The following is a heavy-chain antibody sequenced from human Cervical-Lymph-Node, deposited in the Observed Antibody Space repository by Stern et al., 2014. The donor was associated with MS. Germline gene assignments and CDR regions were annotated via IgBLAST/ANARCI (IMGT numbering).Heavy chain of an antibody. CDR1: GGSISSIGFY. CDR2: HYYSGST. V-gene: IGHV4-31*03. J-gene: IGHJ4*02. CDR3: ARVVGFKFDVDS. Sequence: QLQLQESGPGLVKPSQTLSLACTVSGGSISSIGFYWTWIRQPPGKGLEWIGYHYYSGSTYFNTYLRSRATISQGTSQKQFSLDLSSVTAAATAVYYCARVVGFKFDVDSWGQGALVTVSS. D-gene: IGHD5-24*01.